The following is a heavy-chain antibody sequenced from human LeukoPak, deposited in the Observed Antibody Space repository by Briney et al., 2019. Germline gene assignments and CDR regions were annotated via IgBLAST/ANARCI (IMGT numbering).Heavy chain of an antibody. CDR2: IHYSGAT. D-gene: IGHD1-26*01. CDR3: ARGGVGATVFDY. V-gene: IGHV4-59*01. CDR1: GGSISTSY. J-gene: IGHJ4*02. Sequence: SETLSLTCTVSGGSISTSYWAWIRQPPGKGLEWVAYIHYSGATSYNPSLESRLTISLDMSNNQFSLKLSSVTAADTAVYYCARGGVGATVFDYWGQGTLVTVSS.